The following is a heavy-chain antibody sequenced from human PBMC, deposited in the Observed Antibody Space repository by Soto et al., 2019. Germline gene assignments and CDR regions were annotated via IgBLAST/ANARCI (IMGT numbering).Heavy chain of an antibody. CDR2: ISAYNGNT. D-gene: IGHD2-2*01. J-gene: IGHJ4*02. V-gene: IGHV1-18*03. Sequence: QVQLVQSGAEVKKPGASVKVSCKASGYTFTSYAISWVRQAPGQGLEWMGWISAYNGNTNYAQKLQGRVTMATDTPTSIAYMWLRSLRSFYLAVYYCARHAPPADYWGQGTLVTVSS. CDR3: ARHAPPADY. CDR1: GYTFTSYA.